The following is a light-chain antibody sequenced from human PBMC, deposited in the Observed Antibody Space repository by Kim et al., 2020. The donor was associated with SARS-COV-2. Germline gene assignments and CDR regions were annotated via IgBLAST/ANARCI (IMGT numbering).Light chain of an antibody. J-gene: IGKJ1*01. CDR1: QNVNIW. Sequence: PAAVGDTVTITCRASQNVNIWLAWYQQKPGQVPKLLIHKTSGLQRGVPSRCSGGGSGTDFTLTIRSLQPDDFATYYCQQYHTHSTFGQGTKVDIK. V-gene: IGKV1-5*03. CDR2: KTS. CDR3: QQYHTHST.